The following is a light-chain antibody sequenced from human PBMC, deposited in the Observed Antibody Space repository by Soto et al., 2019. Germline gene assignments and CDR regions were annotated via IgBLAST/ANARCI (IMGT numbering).Light chain of an antibody. CDR1: SSNIGATYD. CDR3: CSSGGSPTYV. CDR2: ANT. J-gene: IGLJ1*01. Sequence: QSVLTQPPSVSGAPGQRVTISCTGSSSNIGATYDVHWYQQLPGTAPKLLIYANTNRPSGVPDRFSGSKSGTSASLTISGLKVEDEADYYCCSSGGSPTYVFGTGTKGTVL. V-gene: IGLV1-40*01.